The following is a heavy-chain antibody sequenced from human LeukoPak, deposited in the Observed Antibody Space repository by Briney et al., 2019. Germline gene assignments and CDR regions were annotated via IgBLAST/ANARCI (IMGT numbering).Heavy chain of an antibody. D-gene: IGHD2-15*01. CDR3: ARGYCSGSGCYSGFYFDY. CDR2: ISYDGSNK. CDR1: GFTFSSYA. J-gene: IGHJ4*02. V-gene: IGHV3-30-3*01. Sequence: GGSLRLSCAASGFTFSSYAMHWVRQAPGKGLEWVAVISYDGSNKYYADSVKGRFTISRDNAKNSLYLQMNSLRAEDTAVYYCARGYCSGSGCYSGFYFDYWGQGALVTVSS.